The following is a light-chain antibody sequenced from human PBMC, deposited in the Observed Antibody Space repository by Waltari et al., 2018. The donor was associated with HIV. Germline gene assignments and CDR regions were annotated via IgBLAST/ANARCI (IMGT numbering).Light chain of an antibody. CDR2: WAS. J-gene: IGKJ1*01. CDR3: QQYYSTPWT. Sequence: DIVMTQSPDSLAVSLGERATINCKSTQSLLYRSTNKDYVAWYQQKPGQPPKLLIYWASIRESGVPDRFSGSGSGTDFTLTISNLQAEDGAVYYCQQYYSTPWTFGQGTKVEIK. CDR1: QSLLYRSTNKDY. V-gene: IGKV4-1*01.